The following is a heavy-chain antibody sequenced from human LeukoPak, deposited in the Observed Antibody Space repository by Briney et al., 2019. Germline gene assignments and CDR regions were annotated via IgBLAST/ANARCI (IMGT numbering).Heavy chain of an antibody. Sequence: SGPTLVNHTQTLTLTCTFSGFSLSTSGMCVSWIRQPPGKALEWLALIDWDDDKYYSTSLKTRLTISKDTSKNQVVLTMTNMDPVDTATYCCARFRYYDSSGYYYFDYWGQGTLVTVSS. J-gene: IGHJ4*02. V-gene: IGHV2-70*01. CDR3: ARFRYYDSSGYYYFDY. CDR2: IDWDDDK. D-gene: IGHD3-22*01. CDR1: GFSLSTSGMC.